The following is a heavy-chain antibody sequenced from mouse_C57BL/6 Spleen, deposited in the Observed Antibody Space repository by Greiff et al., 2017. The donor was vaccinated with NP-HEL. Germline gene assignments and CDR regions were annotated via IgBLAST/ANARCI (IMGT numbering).Heavy chain of an antibody. V-gene: IGHV1-42*01. Sequence: VQLQQSGPELVKPGASVKISCKASGYSFTGYYMNWVKQSPEKSLEWIGVINPSTGGTTYNQKFKAKATLTVDKSSSTAYMKLKSPTYEDSAVYDSARAGAYYSSYGGMDYWGQGTSVTVSS. CDR3: ARAGAYYSSYGGMDY. CDR1: GYSFTGYY. J-gene: IGHJ4*01. D-gene: IGHD2-5*01. CDR2: INPSTGGT.